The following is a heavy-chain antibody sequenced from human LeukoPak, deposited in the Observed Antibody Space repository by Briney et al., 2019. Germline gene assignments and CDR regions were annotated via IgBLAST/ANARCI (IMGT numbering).Heavy chain of an antibody. CDR1: GFTFSSYG. CDR2: ISDDGGND. D-gene: IGHD2-21*01. Sequence: GGSLRLSCAASGFTFSSYGMHWVRQAPGKGLEWVALISDDGGNDFYADSVKGRFTSSRDNSKNTLYLHLNSLRAEDTAVYYCAREILGMIGFDYWGQGTLVTVSS. V-gene: IGHV3-30*03. CDR3: AREILGMIGFDY. J-gene: IGHJ4*02.